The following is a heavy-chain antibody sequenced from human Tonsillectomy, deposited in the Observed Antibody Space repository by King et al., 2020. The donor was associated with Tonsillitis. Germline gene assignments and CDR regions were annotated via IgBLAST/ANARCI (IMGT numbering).Heavy chain of an antibody. V-gene: IGHV3-21*06. CDR3: ARDCFAAAETINAFDI. Sequence: VQLVESGGGLVKPGGSLRLSCAASGFTFSGYTMNWVRQAPGKGREWVSSISSTSRYIYYGDSVKGRFTISRDNAKNLLYLEMNSLRAEDTGVYFCARDCFAAAETINAFDIWGQGTGVTVSS. CDR2: ISSTSRYI. D-gene: IGHD6-13*01. J-gene: IGHJ3*02. CDR1: GFTFSGYT.